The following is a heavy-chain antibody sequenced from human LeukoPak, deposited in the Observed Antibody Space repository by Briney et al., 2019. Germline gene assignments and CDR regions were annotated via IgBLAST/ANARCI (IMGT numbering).Heavy chain of an antibody. CDR2: ISGDGGST. CDR1: GFTFDDYA. V-gene: IGHV3-43*02. D-gene: IGHD3-16*01. Sequence: GGSLRLSCAASGFTFDDYALHWVRQGPGKGLGWISVISGDGGSTYYADSVKGRFTISRDNSKFSLYLQMNSLRTEDTALYYCAKDRDMITFGGTDYWGQGALVTVSS. J-gene: IGHJ4*02. CDR3: AKDRDMITFGGTDY.